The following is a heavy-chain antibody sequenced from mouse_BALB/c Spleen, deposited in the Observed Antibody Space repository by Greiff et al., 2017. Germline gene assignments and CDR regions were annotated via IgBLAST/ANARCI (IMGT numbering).Heavy chain of an antibody. V-gene: IGHV5-6-5*01. CDR1: GFTFSSYA. CDR3: ARGRHRYDQAWFAY. J-gene: IGHJ2*01. D-gene: IGHD2-14*01. Sequence: EVKLVESGGGLVKPGGSLKLSCAASGFTFSSYAMSWVRQTPEKRLEWVASISSGGSTYYPDSVKGRFTISRDNARNILYLQMSSLRSEDTAMYYCARGRHRYDQAWFAYWGQGTTLTVSS. CDR2: ISSGGST.